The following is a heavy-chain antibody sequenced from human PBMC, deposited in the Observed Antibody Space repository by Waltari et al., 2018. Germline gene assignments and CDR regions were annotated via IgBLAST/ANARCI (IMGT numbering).Heavy chain of an antibody. CDR3: AHSSSWYYYYYGMDV. Sequence: QVQLQESGPGLVKPSQTLSLTCTVSGGSISSGSYYWCWIRQPAGKGLEWIGRIYTSGSTNYNPSLKSRVTISVDTSKNQFSLKLSSVTAADTAVYYCAHSSSWYYYYYGMDVWGQGTTVTVS. V-gene: IGHV4-61*02. CDR1: GGSISSGSYY. J-gene: IGHJ6*02. CDR2: IYTSGST. D-gene: IGHD6-13*01.